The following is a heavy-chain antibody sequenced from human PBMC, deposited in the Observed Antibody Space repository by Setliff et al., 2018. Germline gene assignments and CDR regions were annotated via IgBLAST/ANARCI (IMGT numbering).Heavy chain of an antibody. Sequence: RGSLRLSCAASGFTFRSYWMSWVRQAPGKGLEWVANIKKDGSIKYYLDSVRGRFTISRDNAENSLTLQMNSLRVEDTAVYYCSRDLQGSGDYVVDYWGQGTLVTVSS. CDR2: IKKDGSIK. D-gene: IGHD4-17*01. J-gene: IGHJ4*02. V-gene: IGHV3-7*01. CDR3: SRDLQGSGDYVVDY. CDR1: GFTFRSYW.